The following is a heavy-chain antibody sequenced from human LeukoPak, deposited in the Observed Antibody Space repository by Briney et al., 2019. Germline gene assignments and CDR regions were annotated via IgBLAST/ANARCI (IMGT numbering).Heavy chain of an antibody. CDR3: ARRDYYDSSFDY. D-gene: IGHD3-22*01. CDR2: LSNSGNT. Sequence: PSETLSLTCTVSGGSLSSRSHYWGWIRQPPGQGLEWIGSLSNSGNTYYNPSLKSRVTISLDTSKNQFSLRLTSVTAADTAVYYCARRDYYDSSFDYWGQGTLVTVSS. J-gene: IGHJ4*02. CDR1: GGSLSSRSHY. V-gene: IGHV4-39*07.